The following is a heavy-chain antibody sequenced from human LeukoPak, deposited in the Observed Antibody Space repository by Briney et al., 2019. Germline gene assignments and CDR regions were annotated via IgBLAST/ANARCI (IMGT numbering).Heavy chain of an antibody. D-gene: IGHD2-21*01. V-gene: IGHV3-48*03. CDR2: ISSSGSTI. CDR3: AKDLSIRVGYFQH. J-gene: IGHJ1*01. CDR1: GFTFSSYE. Sequence: GGSLRLSCAASGFTFSSYEMNWVRQAPGERLEWVSYISSSGSTIYYADSVKGRFTISRDKAQKSLLPAMDRLRAEDTAVYFCAKDLSIRVGYFQHWGRGTLVTVSS.